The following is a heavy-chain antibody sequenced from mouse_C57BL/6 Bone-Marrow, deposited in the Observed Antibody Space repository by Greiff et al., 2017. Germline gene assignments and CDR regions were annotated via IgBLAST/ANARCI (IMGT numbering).Heavy chain of an antibody. CDR3: ARGRGGGWFAY. Sequence: QVQLQQPGAELVRPGTSVKLSCKASGYTFTSYWMHWVKQRPGQGLEWIGVIDPSDSYTNYNQKFKGKATLTVDTSSSPASMQLSSVGSEDAAVYYCARGRGGGWFAYGGQGGLVAGSA. CDR2: IDPSDSYT. V-gene: IGHV1-59*01. CDR1: GYTFTSYW. J-gene: IGHJ3*01. D-gene: IGHD1-1*01.